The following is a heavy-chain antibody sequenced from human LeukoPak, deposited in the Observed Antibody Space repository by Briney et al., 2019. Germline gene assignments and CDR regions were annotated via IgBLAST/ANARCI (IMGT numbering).Heavy chain of an antibody. J-gene: IGHJ4*02. D-gene: IGHD5-24*01. CDR1: GYSISSGYY. CDR2: IYHSGST. V-gene: IGHV4-38-2*02. Sequence: SETLSLTCTVSGYSISSGYYWGWIRQPPGKGLEWIGSIYHSGSTYYNPSLKSRVTISVDTSKNQFSLKLSSVTAADTAVYYCARAEMATILDYWGQGTLVTVSS. CDR3: ARAEMATILDY.